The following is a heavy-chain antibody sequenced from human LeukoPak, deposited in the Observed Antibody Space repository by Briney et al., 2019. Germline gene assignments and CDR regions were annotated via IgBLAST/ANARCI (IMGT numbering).Heavy chain of an antibody. D-gene: IGHD5-18*01. Sequence: VSVKVSCKASGYTFTSYDINWVRQATGQGLEWMGWMNPNSGNTGYAQKFQGRVTMTRNTSISTAYMELSSLRSEDTAVYYCARAARIIKPDTAMVYYFDYWGQGTLVTVSS. CDR3: ARAARIIKPDTAMVYYFDY. CDR1: GYTFTSYD. V-gene: IGHV1-8*01. J-gene: IGHJ4*02. CDR2: MNPNSGNT.